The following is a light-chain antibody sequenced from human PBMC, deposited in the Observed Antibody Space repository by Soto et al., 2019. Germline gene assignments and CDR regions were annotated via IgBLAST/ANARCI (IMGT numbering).Light chain of an antibody. V-gene: IGKV3-20*01. CDR2: SAS. CDR3: QQYGRSPAT. J-gene: IGKJ1*01. Sequence: EIVLTQSPGTLSLSPGERATLSCRASQSVSSNYLAWYQQKPGQAPRLLIFSASSRASGIPDRFSGSGSGTDFTLTIGRLEPEDFAVYYCQQYGRSPATFGQGTKVDIK. CDR1: QSVSSNY.